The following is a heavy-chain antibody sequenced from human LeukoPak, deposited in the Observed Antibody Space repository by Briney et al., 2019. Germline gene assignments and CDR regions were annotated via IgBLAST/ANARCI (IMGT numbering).Heavy chain of an antibody. J-gene: IGHJ4*02. D-gene: IGHD6-13*01. CDR2: ISAYNGNT. V-gene: IGHV1-18*01. CDR3: AREAGIAAAGTSDY. CDR1: GGRFKSYG. Sequence: ASVKVSCKTTGGRFKSYGFSWVRQAPGQGLEWMGWISAYNGNTNYAQKLQGRVTMTTDTSTSTAYMELRSLRSDDTAVYYGAREAGIAAAGTSDYWGQGTLVTVSS.